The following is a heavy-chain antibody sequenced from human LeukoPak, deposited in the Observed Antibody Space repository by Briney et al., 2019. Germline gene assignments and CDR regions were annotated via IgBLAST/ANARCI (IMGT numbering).Heavy chain of an antibody. D-gene: IGHD3-3*01. CDR3: ARYERFGYDFWSGYSY. CDR1: GGSISSGSYY. V-gene: IGHV4-61*02. J-gene: IGHJ4*02. CDR2: IYTSGST. Sequence: PSETLSLTCTVSGGSISSGSYYWSWIRQPAGKGLEWIGRIYTSGSTNYNPSLKSRVTISVDTSKNQFSLKLSSVTAADTAVYYCARYERFGYDFWSGYSYWGQGTLVTVSS.